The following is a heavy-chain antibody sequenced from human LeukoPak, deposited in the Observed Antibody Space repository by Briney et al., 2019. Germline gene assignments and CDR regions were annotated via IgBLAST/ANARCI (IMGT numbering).Heavy chain of an antibody. D-gene: IGHD1-26*01. J-gene: IGHJ4*02. Sequence: GASVKVSCKTSGYTFTDYYIHWVRQAPGQGLEWMGWFNPNSGDSNFAQKFQGRVTMTRDTSTSTAYVELSRLRSDDTAVYYCARARASAHFDSWGQGTLVTVFS. CDR2: FNPNSGDS. V-gene: IGHV1-2*02. CDR3: ARARASAHFDS. CDR1: GYTFTDYY.